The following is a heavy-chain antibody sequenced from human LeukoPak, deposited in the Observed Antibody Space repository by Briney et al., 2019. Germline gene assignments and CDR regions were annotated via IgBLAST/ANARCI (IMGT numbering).Heavy chain of an antibody. J-gene: IGHJ5*02. V-gene: IGHV4-38-2*02. CDR3: ARGANVFDP. D-gene: IGHD3-10*02. CDR1: GYSISSGYY. CDR2: IYHSGST. Sequence: PSETLSLTCTVSGYSISSGYYWGWIRQPPGKGLEWIGSIYHSGSTYYNPSLKSRVTISVDTSKNQFSLKLSSVTAADTAVYYCARGANVFDPWGQGTLVTVSS.